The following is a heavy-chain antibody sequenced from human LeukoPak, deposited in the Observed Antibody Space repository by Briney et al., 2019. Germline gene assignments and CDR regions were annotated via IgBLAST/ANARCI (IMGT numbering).Heavy chain of an antibody. Sequence: SQTLSLTCAISGDSVSSNSAAWNWIRQSPSRGLEWLGRTYYRSKLYNDYAVSVKSRITINPDTSKNQFSLQLNSVTPEDTAVYYCAGSDTTGYIPREWDYWYFDLWGRGTLVTVSS. J-gene: IGHJ2*01. D-gene: IGHD3-10*01. V-gene: IGHV6-1*01. CDR2: TYYRSKLYN. CDR3: AGSDTTGYIPREWDYWYFDL. CDR1: GDSVSSNSAA.